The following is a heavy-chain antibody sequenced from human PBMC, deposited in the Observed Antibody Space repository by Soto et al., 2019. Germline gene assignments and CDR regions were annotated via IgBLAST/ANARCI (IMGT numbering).Heavy chain of an antibody. CDR2: MNPNSGNT. D-gene: IGHD3-16*02. V-gene: IGHV1-8*01. CDR1: GYTFTSND. CDR3: ARGRRPYDYIWGSYRYLGYYYYYMDV. J-gene: IGHJ6*03. Sequence: GASVKVSCKASGYTFTSNDINWVRQATGQGLEWMGWMNPNSGNTGYAQKFQGRVTMTRNTSISTAYMELSSLRSEDTAVYYCARGRRPYDYIWGSYRYLGYYYYYMDVWGKGTTVTVSX.